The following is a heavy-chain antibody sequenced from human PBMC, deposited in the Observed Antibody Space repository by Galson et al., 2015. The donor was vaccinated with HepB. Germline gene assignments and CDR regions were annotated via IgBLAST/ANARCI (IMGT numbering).Heavy chain of an antibody. CDR3: ARDSRLELRLNNYFSYGMDV. V-gene: IGHV1-18*01. CDR2: FSGYDGST. D-gene: IGHD1-1*01. Sequence: SVKVSCKASGYSFSNYGLSWIRQAPGPGLEWMGWFSGYDGSTNYAQRFQGRVTMTADASTCTAYLELRNLRSDDTAVYYCARDSRLELRLNNYFSYGMDVWGQGSAVIVSS. CDR1: GYSFSNYG. J-gene: IGHJ6*02.